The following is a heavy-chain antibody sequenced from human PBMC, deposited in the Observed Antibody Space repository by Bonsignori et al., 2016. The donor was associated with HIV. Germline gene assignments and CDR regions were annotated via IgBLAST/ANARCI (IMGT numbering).Heavy chain of an antibody. Sequence: WVRQAPGQGLEWMGGLIPIFGIPNYAQKFQGRATITADESTSTAYMELSSLRSEDTAVYYCARDSSGHYGGYFDYWGQGTLVTVSS. D-gene: IGHD3-22*01. CDR2: LIPIFGIP. CDR3: ARDSSGHYGGYFDY. V-gene: IGHV1-69*01. J-gene: IGHJ4*02.